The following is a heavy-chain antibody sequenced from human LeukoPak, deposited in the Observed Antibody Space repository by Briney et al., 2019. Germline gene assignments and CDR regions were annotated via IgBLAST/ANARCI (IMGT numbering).Heavy chain of an antibody. J-gene: IGHJ4*02. Sequence: PSETLSLTCTVSGGSISSGGYYWSWIRQPPGTGLEWIGYIYYSGSTYYNPSLKSRVTISVDTSKNQFSLKLSSVTAADTAVYYCARENSNLNFDYWGQGTLVTVSS. CDR1: GGSISSGGYY. V-gene: IGHV4-30-4*01. D-gene: IGHD4-11*01. CDR3: ARENSNLNFDY. CDR2: IYYSGST.